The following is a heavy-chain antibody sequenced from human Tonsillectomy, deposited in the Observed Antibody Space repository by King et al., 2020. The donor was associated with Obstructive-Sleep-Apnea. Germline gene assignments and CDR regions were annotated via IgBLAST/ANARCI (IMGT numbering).Heavy chain of an antibody. D-gene: IGHD1-26*01. J-gene: IGHJ4*02. Sequence: DVQLVESGGGLVQPGGSLKLSCAASGFTFSGSVMHWVRQASGKGLEWVGRIRSKPNNYATAYAASVKGRFSISRDDSKNMAYLQMNSLKTEDTAVYYCAGREVGSTGFDYWGQGTLVTVSS. CDR2: IRSKPNNYAT. V-gene: IGHV3-73*01. CDR3: AGREVGSTGFDY. CDR1: GFTFSGSV.